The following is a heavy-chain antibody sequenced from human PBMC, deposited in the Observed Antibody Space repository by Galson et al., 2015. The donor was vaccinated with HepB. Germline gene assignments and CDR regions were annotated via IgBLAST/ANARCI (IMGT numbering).Heavy chain of an antibody. J-gene: IGHJ5*02. V-gene: IGHV3-21*01. CDR2: ISSSSSYI. CDR1: GFTFSSYS. Sequence: SLRLSCAASGFTFSSYSMNWVRQAPGKGLEWVSSISSSSSYIYYADSVKGRFTISRDNAKNSLYLQMNSLRAEDTAVYYCARDGADIVVVVAATPGCWFDPWGQGTLVTVSS. D-gene: IGHD2-15*01. CDR3: ARDGADIVVVVAATPGCWFDP.